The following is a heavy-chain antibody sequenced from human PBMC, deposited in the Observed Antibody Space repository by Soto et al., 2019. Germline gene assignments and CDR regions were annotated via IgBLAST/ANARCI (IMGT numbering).Heavy chain of an antibody. Sequence: SETLSLTCTVSGASISSGDYFWSWIRQSPGKGLEWIGYIYDSGSSYYNPSLQGRVTMSVDTSKNQFSLKLSSVTAADTAVYYCAREKGYISGPKNFDYWSQGTLVTVSS. J-gene: IGHJ4*02. V-gene: IGHV4-30-4*01. D-gene: IGHD5-12*01. CDR3: AREKGYISGPKNFDY. CDR1: GASISSGDYF. CDR2: IYDSGSS.